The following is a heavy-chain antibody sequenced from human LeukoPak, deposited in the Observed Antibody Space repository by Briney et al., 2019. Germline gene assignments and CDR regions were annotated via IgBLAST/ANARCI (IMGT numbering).Heavy chain of an antibody. CDR3: ARDHYYDSSGYYVPYYYYGMDV. CDR2: IHYSGST. D-gene: IGHD3-22*01. Sequence: SETLSLTCTVSGDSISNSNYYWGWIRQPPGEGLEWIGSIHYSGSTYYNPSLKSRVTISVDTSKNQFSLKLSSVTAADTAVYYCARDHYYDSSGYYVPYYYYGMDVWGQGTTVAVSS. CDR1: GDSISNSNYY. V-gene: IGHV4-39*07. J-gene: IGHJ6*02.